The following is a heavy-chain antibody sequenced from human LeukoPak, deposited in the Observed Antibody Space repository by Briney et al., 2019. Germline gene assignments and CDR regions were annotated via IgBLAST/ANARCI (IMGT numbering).Heavy chain of an antibody. CDR3: ARGFYDFWTTPPYH. Sequence: GRSLRLSCAASGFTFRSYAMRWVRQAPGKGLEWVAVISYDGSNKYYADSVKGRFTISRDNSKNTLYLQMNSLRAEDTAVYYCARGFYDFWTTPPYHWGQGTLVTVPS. J-gene: IGHJ5*02. D-gene: IGHD3-3*01. V-gene: IGHV3-30-3*01. CDR2: ISYDGSNK. CDR1: GFTFRSYA.